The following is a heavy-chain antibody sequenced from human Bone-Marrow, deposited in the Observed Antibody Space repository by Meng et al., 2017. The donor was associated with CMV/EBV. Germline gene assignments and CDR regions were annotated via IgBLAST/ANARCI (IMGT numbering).Heavy chain of an antibody. CDR3: ARGPTRTELIDY. Sequence: GESLKISCAASGFTFSSYGMHWARQAPGKGLEWVAFIRYDGSHKYYADSVKGRFTISRDNAKNSLYLQMNSLRAEDTAVYYCARGPTRTELIDYWGQGTLVTVSS. V-gene: IGHV3-30*02. CDR2: IRYDGSHK. D-gene: IGHD1-26*01. CDR1: GFTFSSYG. J-gene: IGHJ4*02.